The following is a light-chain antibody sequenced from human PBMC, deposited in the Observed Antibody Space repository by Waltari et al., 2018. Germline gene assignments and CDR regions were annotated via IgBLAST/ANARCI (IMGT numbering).Light chain of an antibody. CDR1: HTISNNY. J-gene: IGKJ1*01. Sequence: EIVLTQSPVTLSLSPGERATLSCRASHTISNNYLAWYQQKPGQAPRLLIFGASKRAPGIPERFSGSGSGTDFTLTINGLEPEDAAVFYCQQYAASWWTFGQGAKVEIK. CDR3: QQYAASWWT. CDR2: GAS. V-gene: IGKV3-20*01.